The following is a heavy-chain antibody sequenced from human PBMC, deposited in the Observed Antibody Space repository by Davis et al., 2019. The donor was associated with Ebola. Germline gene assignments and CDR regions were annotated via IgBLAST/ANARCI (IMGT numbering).Heavy chain of an antibody. V-gene: IGHV4-34*01. CDR2: LNPRGST. J-gene: IGHJ4*02. CDR1: GGSFSGYY. Sequence: SETLSLTCAVYGGSFSGYYWSWIRQPPGXXXXXFGELNPRGSTHSNPSLKSRVTISLDTSKNQFSLKLSSVTAADTAVYYCASLILYYYDSSGYSSPYYFDYWGQGTLVTVSS. CDR3: ASLILYYYDSSGYSSPYYFDY. D-gene: IGHD3-22*01.